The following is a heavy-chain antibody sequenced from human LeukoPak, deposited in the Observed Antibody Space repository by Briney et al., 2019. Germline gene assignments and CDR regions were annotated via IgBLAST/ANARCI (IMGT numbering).Heavy chain of an antibody. CDR2: ISSSSSTI. V-gene: IGHV3-48*04. CDR1: GFTFSSYS. Sequence: GGSLRLSCAASGFTFSSYSMNWVRQAPGKGLEWVSYISSSSSTIYYADSVKGRLTISRDNAKNSLYLQMNSLRAEDTAVYYCASNNRIAVAGTLDYWGQGTLVTVSS. CDR3: ASNNRIAVAGTLDY. D-gene: IGHD6-19*01. J-gene: IGHJ4*02.